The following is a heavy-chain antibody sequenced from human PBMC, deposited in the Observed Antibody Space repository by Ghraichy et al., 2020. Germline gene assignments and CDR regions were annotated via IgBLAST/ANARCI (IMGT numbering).Heavy chain of an antibody. V-gene: IGHV3-30*18. CDR3: AKVVGDYPEYYFDY. J-gene: IGHJ4*02. CDR2: ISYDGSNK. D-gene: IGHD4-17*01. Sequence: GGSLRLSCAASGFTFSSYGMHWVRQAPGKGLEWVAVISYDGSNKYYADSVKGRFTISRDNSKNTLYLQMNSLRAEDTAVYYCAKVVGDYPEYYFDYWGQGTLVTVSS. CDR1: GFTFSSYG.